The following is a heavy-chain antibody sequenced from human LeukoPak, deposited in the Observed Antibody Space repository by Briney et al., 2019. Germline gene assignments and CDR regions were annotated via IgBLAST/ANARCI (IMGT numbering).Heavy chain of an antibody. CDR1: GFTFSSYA. CDR3: ARDRRGSGSSWYYYYYMDV. J-gene: IGHJ6*03. V-gene: IGHV3-23*01. CDR2: VGTSADT. D-gene: IGHD3-10*01. Sequence: GGSLRLSCLASGFTFSSYAMDWVRQAPGQGLQWVSAVGTSADTYYADSVRGRFTTSRDNSKNTLYLQMNSLRAEDTAVYYCARDRRGSGSSWYYYYYMDVWGKGTTVTISS.